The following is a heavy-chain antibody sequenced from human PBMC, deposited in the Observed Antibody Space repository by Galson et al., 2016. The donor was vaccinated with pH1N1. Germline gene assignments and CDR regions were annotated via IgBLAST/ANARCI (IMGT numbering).Heavy chain of an antibody. Sequence: TLSLTCTVSGDSISSGGYYWTWIRQHPGKGLEWIGYIYYSGSTYYNPSLRGRVTISMDTSRNQLSLMLTSVTAADTAVYYCARPSRNFGDYAYWGQGTLVAVSS. CDR3: ARPSRNFGDYAY. J-gene: IGHJ4*02. D-gene: IGHD4-17*01. V-gene: IGHV4-31*03. CDR2: IYYSGST. CDR1: GDSISSGGYY.